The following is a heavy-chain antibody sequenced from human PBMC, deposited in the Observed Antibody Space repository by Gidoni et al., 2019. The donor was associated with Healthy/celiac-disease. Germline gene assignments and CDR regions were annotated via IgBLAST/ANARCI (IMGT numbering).Heavy chain of an antibody. Sequence: QVQLQESGPGLVNPSETLSPTCAVPVYSISSGYYWGWIRQPPGKGLEWIGSIYHSGSTYYNPSLKSRVTISVDTSKNQFSLKLSSVTAADTAVYYCARNSGWSPAGAAFDIWGQGTMVTVSS. CDR2: IYHSGST. D-gene: IGHD6-19*01. J-gene: IGHJ3*02. V-gene: IGHV4-38-2*01. CDR3: ARNSGWSPAGAAFDI. CDR1: VYSISSGYY.